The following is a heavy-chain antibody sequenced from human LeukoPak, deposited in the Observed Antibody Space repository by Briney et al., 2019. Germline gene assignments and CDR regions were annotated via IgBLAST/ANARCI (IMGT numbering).Heavy chain of an antibody. CDR2: ISDYYCNT. CDR1: GYTFTSYG. Sequence: ASVKVSCKASGYTFTSYGISWVRQAPGQGLEWVGWISDYYCNTHYAQKFQGRVTMTTDTSTSTAYMELRSLRSDDTTVYYCARDQRGRVAGMFCYYYGMDDWGQRTTVTVSS. D-gene: IGHD6-19*01. CDR3: ARDQRGRVAGMFCYYYGMDD. V-gene: IGHV1-18*01. J-gene: IGHJ6*02.